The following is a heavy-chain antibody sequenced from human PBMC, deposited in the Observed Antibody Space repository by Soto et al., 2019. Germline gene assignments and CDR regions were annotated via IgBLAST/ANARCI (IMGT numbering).Heavy chain of an antibody. D-gene: IGHD3-22*01. Sequence: GASVKVSCKASGGTFSSYAISWVRQAPGQGLEWMGGIIPIFGTANYAQKFQGRVTITADESTSTAYMELSSLRSEDTAVYYCARTYYYDSSGYYGFFDYWGQGTLVTVSS. J-gene: IGHJ4*02. V-gene: IGHV1-69*13. CDR2: IIPIFGTA. CDR1: GGTFSSYA. CDR3: ARTYYYDSSGYYGFFDY.